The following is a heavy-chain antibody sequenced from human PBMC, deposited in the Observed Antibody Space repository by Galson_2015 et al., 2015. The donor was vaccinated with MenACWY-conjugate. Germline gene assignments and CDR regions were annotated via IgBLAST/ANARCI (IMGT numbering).Heavy chain of an antibody. D-gene: IGHD2-2*01. J-gene: IGHJ4*02. Sequence: SLRLSCAASGFPFSDYSMNWVRQAPGKGLEWVSFISSSRSYIYYADSVKGRFTVSRDNAKNSLYLQMNSLRAEDTVVYYCARDPGTIIKYHFDYWGQGSLVTVSS. CDR1: GFPFSDYS. V-gene: IGHV3-21*01. CDR3: ARDPGTIIKYHFDY. CDR2: ISSSRSYI.